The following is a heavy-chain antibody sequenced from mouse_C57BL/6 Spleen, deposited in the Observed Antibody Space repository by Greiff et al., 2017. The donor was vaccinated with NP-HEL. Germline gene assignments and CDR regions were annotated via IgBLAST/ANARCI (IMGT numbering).Heavy chain of an antibody. CDR2: ISDGGSYT. J-gene: IGHJ4*01. D-gene: IGHD2-4*01. CDR1: GFTFSSYA. V-gene: IGHV5-4*01. CDR3: ASSYDYPYAMDY. Sequence: EVQRVESGGGLVKPGGSLKLSCAASGFTFSSYAMSWVRQTPEKRLEWVATISDGGSYTYYPDNVQGRFTISRDNAKNNLYLQMSHLKSEDTAMYYCASSYDYPYAMDYWGQGTSVTVSS.